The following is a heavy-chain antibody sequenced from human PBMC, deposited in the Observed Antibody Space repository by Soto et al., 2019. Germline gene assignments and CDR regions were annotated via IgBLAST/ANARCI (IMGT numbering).Heavy chain of an antibody. D-gene: IGHD4-4*01. CDR1: GGSISSGGYS. V-gene: IGHV4-61*08. J-gene: IGHJ5*02. CDR3: ARHSYYSNPLRFDP. Sequence: SETLSLTCAVSGGSISSGGYSWSWIRQPPGKGPEWIGNIHYSGSTNYNPSPKSRVTISVDTSKNQFSLRLSSVTAAETAVYYCARHSYYSNPLRFDPWGQGTLVTVS. CDR2: IHYSGST.